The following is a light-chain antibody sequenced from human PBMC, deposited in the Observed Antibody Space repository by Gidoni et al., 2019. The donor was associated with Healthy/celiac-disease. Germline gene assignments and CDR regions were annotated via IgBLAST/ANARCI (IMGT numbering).Light chain of an antibody. Sequence: DIQMHQAASSLSASVGGRVTITCRASQSISSYLNWYQQKPGKAPKLLIYAASSLQTGVPSRFGGSGSGTDFTLTISSLQPEDFATYYCQQSYSTPPTFXGXTKVEIK. V-gene: IGKV1-39*01. J-gene: IGKJ4*01. CDR1: QSISSY. CDR3: QQSYSTPPT. CDR2: AAS.